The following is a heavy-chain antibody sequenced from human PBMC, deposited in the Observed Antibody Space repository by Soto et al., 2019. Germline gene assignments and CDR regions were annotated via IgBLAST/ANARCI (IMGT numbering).Heavy chain of an antibody. J-gene: IGHJ4*02. Sequence: SETLSLTCTVSGGSISSYYWSWIRQPPGKGLEWIGYIYYSGSTNYNPSLKSRVTISLDTSKNQFSLNLSSVTAAGTAVYYCARSIAAAGTEFGYWGQGTLVTVSS. CDR2: IYYSGST. CDR1: GGSISSYY. V-gene: IGHV4-59*01. CDR3: ARSIAAAGTEFGY. D-gene: IGHD6-13*01.